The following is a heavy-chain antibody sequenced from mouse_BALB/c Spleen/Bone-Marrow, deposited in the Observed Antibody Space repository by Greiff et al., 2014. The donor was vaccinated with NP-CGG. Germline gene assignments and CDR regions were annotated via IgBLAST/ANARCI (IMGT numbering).Heavy chain of an antibody. CDR1: GFNIKDTY. J-gene: IGHJ4*01. CDR3: ASWEYYAMDY. V-gene: IGHV14-3*02. D-gene: IGHD4-1*01. CDR2: IDPANGNT. Sequence: DVKLQESGAELVKPGASVKLSCTASGFNIKDTYMHWVKQRPEQGLEWIGRIDPANGNTKYDPKFQGKATITADTSSNTAYLQLSSLTSEDTAVYYCASWEYYAMDYWGQGTSVTVSS.